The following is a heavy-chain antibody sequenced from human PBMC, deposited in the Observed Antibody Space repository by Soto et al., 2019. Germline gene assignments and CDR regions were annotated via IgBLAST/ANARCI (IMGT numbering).Heavy chain of an antibody. V-gene: IGHV1-69*13. J-gene: IGHJ4*02. D-gene: IGHD6-13*01. CDR1: GGTFSSYA. Sequence: SVKVSCKASGGTFSSYAISWVRQAPGQGLEWMGGIIPIFGTANYAQKFQGRVTITADESTSTAYMELSSLRSEDTAVYYCARDGELSIAAAGTPYFDYWGQGTLVTVSS. CDR3: ARDGELSIAAAGTPYFDY. CDR2: IIPIFGTA.